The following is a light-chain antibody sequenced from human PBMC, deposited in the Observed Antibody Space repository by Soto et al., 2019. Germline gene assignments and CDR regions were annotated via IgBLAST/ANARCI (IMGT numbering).Light chain of an antibody. CDR3: VAWDDSLSGGV. V-gene: IGLV1-47*01. Sequence: QSVLTQPPSASGTPGQRVTISCSGSSSNIGSNYVYWYQQLPGTAPQLLIYRNNQRPSGVPDRFSGSKSGTSASLAISGLRSEDEADYYCVAWDDSLSGGVFGGGTKLTVL. CDR1: SSNIGSNY. J-gene: IGLJ3*02. CDR2: RNN.